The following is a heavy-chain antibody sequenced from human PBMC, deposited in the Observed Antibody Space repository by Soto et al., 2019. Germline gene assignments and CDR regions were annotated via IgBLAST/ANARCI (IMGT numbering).Heavy chain of an antibody. D-gene: IGHD6-6*01. CDR3: ARARTSIASYYYGMDV. CDR2: ISYDGSNK. J-gene: IGHJ6*02. CDR1: GFTFSSYA. Sequence: QVQLVESGGGVVQPGRSLRLSCAASGFTFSSYAMHWVRQAPGKGLEWVAVISYDGSNKYYADSVKGRSTISRDNSKNALYLQMNSLRAEDTAVYYCARARTSIASYYYGMDVWGQGTTVTVSS. V-gene: IGHV3-30-3*01.